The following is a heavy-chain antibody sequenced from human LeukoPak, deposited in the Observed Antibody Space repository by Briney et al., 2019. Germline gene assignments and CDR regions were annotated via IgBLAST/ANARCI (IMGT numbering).Heavy chain of an antibody. CDR3: ARKGHYYGSGSYSH. V-gene: IGHV4-34*01. CDR2: INHSGST. Sequence: SETLSLTCAVYGGSFSGYYWRWIRQPPGKGLEWFGEINHSGSTNYNPSLKSRVTISVDTSKNQFSLKLSSVTAADTAVYYCARKGHYYGSGSYSHWGQGTLVTVSS. D-gene: IGHD3-10*01. CDR1: GGSFSGYY. J-gene: IGHJ4*02.